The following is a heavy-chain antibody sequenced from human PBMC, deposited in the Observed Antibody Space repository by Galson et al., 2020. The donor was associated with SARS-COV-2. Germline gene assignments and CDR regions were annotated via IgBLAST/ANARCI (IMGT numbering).Heavy chain of an antibody. CDR2: IYYSGST. Sequence: SETLSLTCTVSGGSISSYNCSWIRQPPRKGLEWIGYIYYSGSTTYNPSLKSRVTIPVDTSKNQFSLKLSSVTAADTAVYYCEGKNTYNDSSGYYYGGGGPAFDIWGQGTMVTVSS. CDR1: GGSISSYN. D-gene: IGHD3-22*01. CDR3: EGKNTYNDSSGYYYGGGGPAFDI. J-gene: IGHJ3*02. V-gene: IGHV4-59*01.